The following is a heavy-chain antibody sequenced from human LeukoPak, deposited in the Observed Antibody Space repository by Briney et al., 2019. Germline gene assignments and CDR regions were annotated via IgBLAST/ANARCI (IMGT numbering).Heavy chain of an antibody. CDR2: IYFSGRT. CDR3: ARTGGTDYNWLDP. D-gene: IGHD5-12*01. CDR1: GGPITSGDYY. J-gene: IGHJ5*02. V-gene: IGHV4-30-4*01. Sequence: SETLSLTCTVSGGPITSGDYYWSWIRQSPGKGLEWIGFIYFSGRTYYNPSLKSRLTISVDTSENHFSLKVSSVSAADTAVYYCARTGGTDYNWLDPWGQGTLVTVSS.